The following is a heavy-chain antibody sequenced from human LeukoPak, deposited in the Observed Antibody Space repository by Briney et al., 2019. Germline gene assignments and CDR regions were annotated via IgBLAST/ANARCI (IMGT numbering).Heavy chain of an antibody. CDR1: GFSFSSYN. V-gene: IGHV3-21*06. J-gene: IGHJ4*02. CDR3: AREEDFDY. CDR2: ISSTSIYI. Sequence: PGGSLRLSCAASGFSFSSYNMNWVRQAPGKGLEWVSSISSTSIYIYYADSVKGRFTISRDSAKNSLYLQMNSLRAEDTAVYYCAREEDFDYWGQGTLVTVSS.